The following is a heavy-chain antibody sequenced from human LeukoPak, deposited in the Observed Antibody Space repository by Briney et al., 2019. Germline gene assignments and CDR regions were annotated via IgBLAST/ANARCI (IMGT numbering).Heavy chain of an antibody. Sequence: SETLSLTCTVSGGSISSSSYYWGWIRQPPGRGLEWIGSVYHSGSTYYNPSLKSRVTISVDTSKNQFSLMLISVTAADTAIYYCARVEGYTSSWYYFDYWGQGTLVTVSS. D-gene: IGHD6-13*01. CDR3: ARVEGYTSSWYYFDY. J-gene: IGHJ4*02. V-gene: IGHV4-39*07. CDR2: VYHSGST. CDR1: GGSISSSSYY.